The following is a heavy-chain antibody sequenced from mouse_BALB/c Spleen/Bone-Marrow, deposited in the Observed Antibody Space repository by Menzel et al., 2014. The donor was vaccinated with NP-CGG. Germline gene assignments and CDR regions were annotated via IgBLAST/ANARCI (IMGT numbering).Heavy chain of an antibody. CDR1: GFSLTGYG. CDR2: IWGDGSP. Sequence: QVQLKQSGPGLVAPSQSLSITCTVSGFSLTGYGVNWVRQPPGKGLAWLGMIWGDGSPDYNSALKSRLSISKDNSKSQVVLKMNSLQTEDTARYYCASATMITTGFADWGQGALVTVSA. V-gene: IGHV2-6-7*01. J-gene: IGHJ3*01. CDR3: ASATMITTGFAD. D-gene: IGHD2-4*01.